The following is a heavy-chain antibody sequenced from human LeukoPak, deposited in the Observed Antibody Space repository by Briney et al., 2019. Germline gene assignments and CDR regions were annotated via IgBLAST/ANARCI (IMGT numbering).Heavy chain of an antibody. Sequence: SETLSLTCTVSGGSISSYYWSWIRQPPGKGLEWIGEINHSGSTNYNPSLKSRVTISIDTSKNQFSLKLTSVTAADTAVYFCGSLAAAGPWVTWFDPWGQGVLVTVSS. J-gene: IGHJ5*02. CDR1: GGSISSYY. CDR2: INHSGST. CDR3: GSLAAAGPWVTWFDP. D-gene: IGHD6-13*01. V-gene: IGHV4-34*01.